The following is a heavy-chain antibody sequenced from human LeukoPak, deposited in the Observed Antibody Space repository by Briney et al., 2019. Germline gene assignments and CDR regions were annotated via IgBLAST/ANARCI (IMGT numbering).Heavy chain of an antibody. D-gene: IGHD3-22*01. CDR1: GGSISSSSYY. V-gene: IGHV4-61*05. CDR3: ARTFYYDSSGYYDGFDP. CDR2: IYYSGST. J-gene: IGHJ5*02. Sequence: PSETLSLTCTVSGGSISSSSYYWGWIRQPPGKGLEWIGYIYYSGSTNYNPSLKSRVTTSVDTSKNQFSLKVTSVTAADTAVYYCARTFYYDSSGYYDGFDPWGQGTLVTVSS.